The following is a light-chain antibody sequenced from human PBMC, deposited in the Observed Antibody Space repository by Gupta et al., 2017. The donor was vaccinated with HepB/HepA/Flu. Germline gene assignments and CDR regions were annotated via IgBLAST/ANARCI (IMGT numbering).Light chain of an antibody. Sequence: QSVLTQPPSLSGAPAHIVTISCTGSRSNIGAPSEVHWYQHLPGTAPKLLRYVNPHRPPGVPERFSGSKSGTSASLAIAGLQSEEEADYDGQYYDNGLGGYYVFGGGTKVTVL. CDR1: RSNIGAPSE. CDR2: VNP. J-gene: IGLJ2*01. CDR3: QYYDNGLGGYYV. V-gene: IGLV1-40*01.